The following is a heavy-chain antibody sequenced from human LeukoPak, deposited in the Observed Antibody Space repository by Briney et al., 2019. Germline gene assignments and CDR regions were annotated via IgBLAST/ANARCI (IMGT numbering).Heavy chain of an antibody. V-gene: IGHV4-61*02. CDR1: GGSISSGSYY. CDR3: ARATILGVVILD. D-gene: IGHD3-3*01. Sequence: PSQTLSLTCTVSGGSISSGSYYWSWIRQPAGKGLEWIGRIYTSGSTNYSPSLKSRVTISVDTSKNQFSLKLSSVTASDTAVYYCARATILGVVILDWGQGTMVTVSS. J-gene: IGHJ3*01. CDR2: IYTSGST.